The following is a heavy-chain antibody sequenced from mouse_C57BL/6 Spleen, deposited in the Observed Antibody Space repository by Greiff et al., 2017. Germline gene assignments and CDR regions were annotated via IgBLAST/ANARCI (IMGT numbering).Heavy chain of an antibody. CDR2: ISGGGGNT. CDR1: GFTFSSYT. D-gene: IGHD2-2*01. CDR3: ARRYGYDEGGFDY. Sequence: EVQLVESGGGLVKPGGSLKLSCAASGFTFSSYTMSWVRQTPEKRLEWVATISGGGGNTYYPDSVKGRFTISRDNAKNTLYLQMSSLRSEDTALYYCARRYGYDEGGFDYWGQGTTLTVSS. J-gene: IGHJ2*01. V-gene: IGHV5-9*01.